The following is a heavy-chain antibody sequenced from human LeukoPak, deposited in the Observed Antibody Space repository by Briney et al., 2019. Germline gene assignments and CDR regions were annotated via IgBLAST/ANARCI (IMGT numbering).Heavy chain of an antibody. Sequence: ASETLSLTCTVSGGSISSGGYYWSCIRQPPGKGLEWIGYIYHSGSTYYNPSLKSRVTISVDRSKNQFSLKLSSVTAADTAVYYCASGAAISYWGQGTLVTVSS. CDR1: GGSISSGGYY. CDR3: ASGAAISY. D-gene: IGHD2-2*02. V-gene: IGHV4-30-2*01. CDR2: IYHSGST. J-gene: IGHJ4*02.